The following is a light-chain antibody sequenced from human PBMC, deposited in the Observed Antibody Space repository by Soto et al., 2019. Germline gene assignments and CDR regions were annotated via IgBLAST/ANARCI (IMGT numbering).Light chain of an antibody. Sequence: QSALTQPPSASGSPGQSVTISCTGTSSDVGGYDHVSWYQQHPGKAPKRIIYDVTKRPSGVPDRFSGSRSGNTASLTVSGLHAEDEAYYYCSSYAGSDNFVAFGGGTKLTVL. CDR1: SSDVGGYDH. CDR3: SSYAGSDNFVA. V-gene: IGLV2-8*01. J-gene: IGLJ2*01. CDR2: DVT.